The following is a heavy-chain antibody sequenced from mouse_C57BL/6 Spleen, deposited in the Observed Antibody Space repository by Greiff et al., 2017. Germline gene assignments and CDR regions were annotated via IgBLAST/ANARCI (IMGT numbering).Heavy chain of an antibody. V-gene: IGHV1-55*01. D-gene: IGHD1-1*01. CDR3: SIDSYYYGSGAMDY. J-gene: IGHJ4*01. CDR1: GYTFTSYW. Sequence: QVQLQQPGAELVKPGASVKMSCKASGYTFTSYWITWVKQRPGQGLEWIGDIYPGSGSTNYNEKFKSQATLTVDTSSSTAYMRLSSLPSEDSAVYDCSIDSYYYGSGAMDYWGQGTSVTVSS. CDR2: IYPGSGST.